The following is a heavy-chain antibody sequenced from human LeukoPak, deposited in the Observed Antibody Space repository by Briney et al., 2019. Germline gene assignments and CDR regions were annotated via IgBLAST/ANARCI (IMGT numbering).Heavy chain of an antibody. CDR2: IYSGGTT. V-gene: IGHV3-53*01. CDR1: GFTVSSDY. D-gene: IGHD6-13*01. J-gene: IGHJ4*02. Sequence: PGESLRLSCAASGFTVSSDYMNWVRQAPGKGLEWVSVIYSGGTTFYADSVRGRFTISRDNSKNTLYLQMNSLRAEDTAMYYCARASTIGAAGLFNFWGQGTLVTVSS. CDR3: ARASTIGAAGLFNF.